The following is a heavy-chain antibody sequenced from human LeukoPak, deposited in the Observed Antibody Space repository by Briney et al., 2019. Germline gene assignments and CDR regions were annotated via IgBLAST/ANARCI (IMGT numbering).Heavy chain of an antibody. Sequence: GGSLTLSCAASGFTFDDYAMHWVRQAPGKGLEWVSGISWNSGSIGYADSVKGRFTISRDNAKNSLYLQMNSLRAEDMALYYCAKDLGDGYNLAPLDYWGQGTLVTVSS. CDR1: GFTFDDYA. J-gene: IGHJ4*02. D-gene: IGHD5-24*01. V-gene: IGHV3-9*03. CDR3: AKDLGDGYNLAPLDY. CDR2: ISWNSGSI.